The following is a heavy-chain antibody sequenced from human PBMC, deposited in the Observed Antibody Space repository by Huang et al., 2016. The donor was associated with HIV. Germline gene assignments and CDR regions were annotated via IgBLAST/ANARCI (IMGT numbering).Heavy chain of an antibody. D-gene: IGHD3-22*01. V-gene: IGHV7-4-1*02. Sequence: QVQLVQSGSELKKPGASVKVSCKASGSTFSSYAMNWVRQAPGQGLEWMGWNKNNTGNPTYAQGFTGRCVFALDTSVSTAYLQISSLKAEDTAVYYCARENNYDDSSGYWISDAFDIWGQGTMVTVSS. CDR1: GSTFSSYA. CDR2: NKNNTGNP. J-gene: IGHJ3*02. CDR3: ARENNYDDSSGYWISDAFDI.